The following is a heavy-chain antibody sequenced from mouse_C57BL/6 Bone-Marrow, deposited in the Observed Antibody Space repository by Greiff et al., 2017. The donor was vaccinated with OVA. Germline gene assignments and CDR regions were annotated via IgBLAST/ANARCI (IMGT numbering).Heavy chain of an antibody. V-gene: IGHV3-6*01. CDR3: ARDYRSYFDY. CDR2: ISYDGSN. J-gene: IGHJ2*01. D-gene: IGHD5-5*01. Sequence: VQLKESGPGLVKPSQSLSLTSSVTGYSITSGYYWNWIRQFPGNKLEWMGYISYDGSNNYNPSLKNRISITRDTSKNQFFLKLNSVTTEDTATYYCARDYRSYFDYWGQGTTLTVSS. CDR1: GYSITSGYY.